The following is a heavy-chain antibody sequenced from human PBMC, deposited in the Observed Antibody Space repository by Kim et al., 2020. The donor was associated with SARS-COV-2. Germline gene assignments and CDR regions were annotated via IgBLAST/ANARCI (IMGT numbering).Heavy chain of an antibody. V-gene: IGHV1-69*13. Sequence: SVKVSCKASGGTFSSYAISWVRQAPGQGLEWMGGIIPIFGTANYAQKFQGRVTITADESTSTAYMELSSLRSEDTAVYYCARSRSPYGDYELSETHFDYWGQGTLVTVSS. CDR1: GGTFSSYA. CDR2: IIPIFGTA. J-gene: IGHJ4*02. CDR3: ARSRSPYGDYELSETHFDY. D-gene: IGHD4-17*01.